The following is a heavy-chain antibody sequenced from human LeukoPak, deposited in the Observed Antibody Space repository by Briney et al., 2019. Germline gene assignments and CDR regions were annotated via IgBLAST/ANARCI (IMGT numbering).Heavy chain of an antibody. CDR2: IYHSGSI. Sequence: PSGTLSLTCAVSGGSISSSNWWSWVRQPPGKGLEWIGEIYHSGSINYNPSLKSRVTISVDKSKNQFSLKLNSVTAADTAVYYCARAFGCSGGSCYRFFDYWGQGTLVTVSS. D-gene: IGHD2-15*01. CDR3: ARAFGCSGGSCYRFFDY. CDR1: GGSISSSNW. V-gene: IGHV4-4*02. J-gene: IGHJ4*02.